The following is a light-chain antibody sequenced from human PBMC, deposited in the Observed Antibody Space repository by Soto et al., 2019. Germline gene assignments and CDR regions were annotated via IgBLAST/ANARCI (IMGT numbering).Light chain of an antibody. CDR2: GAS. CDR3: QQYSNWPPYT. Sequence: ETVMTQSPATLSVSPGEGATLSCRASQSVSSNLAWYQQKPGQAPRLLIYGASTRATGIPARFSGSGFGTEFTLTISRLQSEDFAVYYGQQYSNWPPYTFGQGTKLEIK. CDR1: QSVSSN. V-gene: IGKV3-15*01. J-gene: IGKJ2*01.